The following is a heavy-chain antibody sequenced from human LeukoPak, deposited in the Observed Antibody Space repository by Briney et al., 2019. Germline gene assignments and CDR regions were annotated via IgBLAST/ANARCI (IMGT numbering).Heavy chain of an antibody. CDR3: ARVDSSSWSLSYYYYGMDV. J-gene: IGHJ6*02. V-gene: IGHV1-3*01. CDR2: INAGNGNT. D-gene: IGHD6-13*01. Sequence: GASVKVSCKASGYTFTSYAMHWVRQAPGQRLEWMGWINAGNGNTKYSQKFQGRVTMTRNTSISTAYMELSSLRSEDTAVYYCARVDSSSWSLSYYYYGMDVWGQGTTVTVSS. CDR1: GYTFTSYA.